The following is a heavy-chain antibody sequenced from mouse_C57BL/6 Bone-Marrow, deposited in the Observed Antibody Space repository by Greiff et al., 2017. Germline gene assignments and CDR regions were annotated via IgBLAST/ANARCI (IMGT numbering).Heavy chain of an antibody. Sequence: EVQLQQYGPELVKPGASVKMSCKASGYTFTDYNMHWVKKSHGKSLEWIGYINPNNGGTSYNQKFKGKATLTVNKSSSTAYMELRSLTSEDSAVYYCANYYGSPFDYWGQGTTLTVSS. CDR3: ANYYGSPFDY. J-gene: IGHJ2*01. CDR2: INPNNGGT. CDR1: GYTFTDYN. D-gene: IGHD1-1*01. V-gene: IGHV1-22*01.